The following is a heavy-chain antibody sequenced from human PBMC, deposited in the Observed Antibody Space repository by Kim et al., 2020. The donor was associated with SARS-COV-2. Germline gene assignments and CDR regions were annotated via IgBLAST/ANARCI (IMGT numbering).Heavy chain of an antibody. J-gene: IGHJ4*01. V-gene: IGHV4-34*01. CDR1: GGSFSGYY. D-gene: IGHD6-13*01. Sequence: SETLSLTCAVYGGSFSGYYWSWIRQPPGKGLEWIGEINHSGSTNYNPSLKSRVTISVDTSKNQFSLKLSSVTAADTAVYYCARGVAAAGTDWGQEPWSPSPQ. CDR3: ARGVAAAGTD. CDR2: INHSGST.